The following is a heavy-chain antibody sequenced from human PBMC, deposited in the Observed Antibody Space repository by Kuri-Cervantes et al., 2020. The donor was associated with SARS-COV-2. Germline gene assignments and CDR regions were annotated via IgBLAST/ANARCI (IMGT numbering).Heavy chain of an antibody. CDR2: ISAYNGST. CDR1: GYTFTRYG. V-gene: IGHV1-18*01. CDR3: ARDTLTTVVPAAPGDWFDP. D-gene: IGHD2-2*01. Sequence: ASVKVSCKASGYTFTRYGISWVRQAPGQGLEWLGWISAYNGSTYYAQKVQGRLTMTTDTSTTTAYMELTSLRSDDTAVYYCARDTLTTVVPAAPGDWFDPWGQGTLVTVSS. J-gene: IGHJ5*02.